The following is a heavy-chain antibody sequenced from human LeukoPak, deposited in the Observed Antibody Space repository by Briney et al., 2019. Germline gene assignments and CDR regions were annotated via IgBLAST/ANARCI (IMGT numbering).Heavy chain of an antibody. CDR3: AKGSYYDSSGYYYGFDY. Sequence: PGGSLRLSCAASGFTFSSYGMSWVRQAPGKGLEWVSAISGSGGSTYYADSVKGRFTISRDNSKNTLYLQMNSLRAEDTAVYYCAKGSYYDSSGYYYGFDYWGQGTLVTVSS. J-gene: IGHJ4*02. V-gene: IGHV3-23*01. CDR2: ISGSGGST. D-gene: IGHD3-22*01. CDR1: GFTFSSYG.